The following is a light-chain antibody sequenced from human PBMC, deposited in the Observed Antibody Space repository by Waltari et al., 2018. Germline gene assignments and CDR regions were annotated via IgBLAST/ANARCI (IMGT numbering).Light chain of an antibody. CDR3: QQYDQFPLT. Sequence: DIQMTQSPSSLSASVGDRVTITCRASLGINNYLSWYQQKPGKAPKRLIYSTSNLESGVPSRFSGSGSGTDYTLTISDLQPEDFSRYYCQQYDQFPLTFGGGTTVEIK. CDR2: STS. CDR1: LGINNY. J-gene: IGKJ4*01. V-gene: IGKV1-33*01.